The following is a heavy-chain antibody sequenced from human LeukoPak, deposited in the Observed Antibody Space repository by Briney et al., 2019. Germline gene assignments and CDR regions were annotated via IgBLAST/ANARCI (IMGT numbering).Heavy chain of an antibody. V-gene: IGHV3-66*01. CDR2: IYSGGST. CDR3: ARNRGIAVAASDYGMDV. Sequence: GGSLRLSCAASGFTVSSNYMSWVRQAPGKGLEWVSVIYSGGSTYYADPVKGRFTISRDNSKNTLYLQMNSLRAEDTAVYYCARNRGIAVAASDYGMDVWGQGTTVTVPS. J-gene: IGHJ6*02. CDR1: GFTVSSNY. D-gene: IGHD6-19*01.